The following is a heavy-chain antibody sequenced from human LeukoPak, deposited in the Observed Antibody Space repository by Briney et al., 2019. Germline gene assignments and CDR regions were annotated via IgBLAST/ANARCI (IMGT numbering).Heavy chain of an antibody. CDR3: ARDCSGGSCYGAFDI. Sequence: SETLSLTCTVSGGSISSGGYYWSWIRQHPGKGLEWIGYIYYSGSTYYNPSLKSRVTISVDTSKNQFSLKLSSVTAADTAVYYCARDCSGGSCYGAFDIWGQGTMVTVSS. CDR2: IYYSGST. J-gene: IGHJ3*02. V-gene: IGHV4-31*03. D-gene: IGHD2-15*01. CDR1: GGSISSGGYY.